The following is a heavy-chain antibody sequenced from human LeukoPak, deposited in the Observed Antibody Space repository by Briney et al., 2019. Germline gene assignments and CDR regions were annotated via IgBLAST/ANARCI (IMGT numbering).Heavy chain of an antibody. CDR3: ARDPYSYGYPSQLPDY. J-gene: IGHJ4*02. D-gene: IGHD5-18*01. CDR2: IIPILGIA. V-gene: IGHV1-69*04. CDR1: GGTFSSYA. Sequence: ASVKVSCKASGGTFSSYAISWVRQAPGQGLEWMGRIIPILGIANYAQKFQGRVTITADKSTSTAYMELSSLRSEDTAVYYCARDPYSYGYPSQLPDYWGQGTLVTVSS.